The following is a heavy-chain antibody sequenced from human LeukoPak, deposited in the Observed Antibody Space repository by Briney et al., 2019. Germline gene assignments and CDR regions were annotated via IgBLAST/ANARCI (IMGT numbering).Heavy chain of an antibody. J-gene: IGHJ6*02. Sequence: PSETLSLTCTVSGGSISSSSYYWGWIRQPPGKGLEWIGSIYYSGSTYYNPSLESRVTISVGTSKNQFSLKLSSVTAADTAVYYCARSPHYYYYGMDVWGQGTTVTVSS. CDR3: ARSPHYYYYGMDV. CDR1: GGSISSSSYY. V-gene: IGHV4-39*01. CDR2: IYYSGST.